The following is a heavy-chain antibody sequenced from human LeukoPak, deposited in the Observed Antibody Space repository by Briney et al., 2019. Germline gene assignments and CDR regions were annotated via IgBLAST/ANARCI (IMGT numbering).Heavy chain of an antibody. V-gene: IGHV4-59*01. J-gene: IGHJ5*02. D-gene: IGHD5-24*01. Sequence: SETLSLTCTVSGGSINSYYWSWIRQPPGKGLEWIGYIYYSGSTEYNHSLKSRVTISVDTSKNQFSLKMSSVTAADTAVYYCARARDGHINNWFDPWGQGTLVTVSS. CDR3: ARARDGHINNWFDP. CDR1: GGSINSYY. CDR2: IYYSGST.